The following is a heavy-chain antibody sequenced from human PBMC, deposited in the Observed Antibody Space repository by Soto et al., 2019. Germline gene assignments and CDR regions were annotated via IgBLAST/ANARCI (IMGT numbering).Heavy chain of an antibody. Sequence: QVQLVQSGAEVKKPGASVKVSCKASGYTFTSYGISWVRQAPGQGLEWMGWISAYNGNTNYAQKLQDRVTMTTDTSTSTAYMELRSLRSDDTAVYYCARVVRSIFGVVIVWFDPWGQGTLVTVSS. V-gene: IGHV1-18*01. CDR2: ISAYNGNT. CDR3: ARVVRSIFGVVIVWFDP. CDR1: GYTFTSYG. J-gene: IGHJ5*02. D-gene: IGHD3-3*01.